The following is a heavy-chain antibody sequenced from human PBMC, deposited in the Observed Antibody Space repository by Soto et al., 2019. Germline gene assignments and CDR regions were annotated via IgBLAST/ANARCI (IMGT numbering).Heavy chain of an antibody. Sequence: QPWGSLRLSCAASGFTFSSYGMHWVRQAPGKGLEWVAVISYDGSNKYYADSVKGRFTISRDNSKNTLYLQMNSLRAEDTAVYYCAKDMSPATTVTTDYYYYGMDVWGQGTTVTVSS. V-gene: IGHV3-30*18. J-gene: IGHJ6*02. CDR2: ISYDGSNK. CDR3: AKDMSPATTVTTDYYYYGMDV. CDR1: GFTFSSYG. D-gene: IGHD4-17*01.